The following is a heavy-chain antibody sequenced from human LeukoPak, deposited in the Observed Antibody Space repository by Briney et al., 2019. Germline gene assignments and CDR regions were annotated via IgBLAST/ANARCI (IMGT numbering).Heavy chain of an antibody. CDR1: GYTFTSYD. CDR2: MNPNSGNT. D-gene: IGHD3-10*01. J-gene: IGHJ5*02. Sequence: ASVKVSCKASGYTFTSYDINWVRQATGQGLEWMGWMNPNSGNTGYAQKFQGRVTMTRNTSISTAYMELSSLRSEDTAVYYCAGGPPNLIYGSGSYYWFDPWGQGTLVTVSS. V-gene: IGHV1-8*01. CDR3: AGGPPNLIYGSGSYYWFDP.